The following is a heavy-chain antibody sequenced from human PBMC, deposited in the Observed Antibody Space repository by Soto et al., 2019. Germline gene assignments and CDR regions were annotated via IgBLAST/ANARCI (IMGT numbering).Heavy chain of an antibody. D-gene: IGHD2-15*01. Sequence: VQLLQSGGGLIQPGGSLRLSCTTSGFTFSNYAMSWVRQAPGKGLEGVSGITGSGDVSYVTDRFKGRFTVSRDKSKNTLFLEMSSLRADDTAVYFCAKAQEASGNVNSYLDYWGQGIRVTVSP. V-gene: IGHV3-23*01. CDR3: AKAQEASGNVNSYLDY. J-gene: IGHJ4*02. CDR2: ITGSGDVS. CDR1: GFTFSNYA.